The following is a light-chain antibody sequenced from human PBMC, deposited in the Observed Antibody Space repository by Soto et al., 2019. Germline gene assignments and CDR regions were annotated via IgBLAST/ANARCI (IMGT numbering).Light chain of an antibody. CDR2: GAS. J-gene: IGKJ1*01. CDR1: QSVISGT. Sequence: EILLTQSPCTLSLSPLERSTLSFISSQSVISGTLAWYQQKPGQAPRLLIHGASTRAPGFPARFSGSGSGTDFTPTISRLEPEDFAVYYCQQYGDSSWTFGQGTKVDIK. V-gene: IGKV3-20*01. CDR3: QQYGDSSWT.